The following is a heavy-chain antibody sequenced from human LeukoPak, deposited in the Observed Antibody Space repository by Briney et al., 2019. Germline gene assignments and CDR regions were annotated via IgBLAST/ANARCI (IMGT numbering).Heavy chain of an antibody. J-gene: IGHJ3*02. V-gene: IGHV3-11*01. CDR3: ASARDILTGYDAFDI. D-gene: IGHD3-9*01. CDR2: ISSSGSTI. CDR1: GFTFSDYY. Sequence: GGSLRLSCAASGFTFSDYYMSWIRQAPGKGLEWVSYISSSGSTIYYADSVKGRFTISRDNAKNSLYLQMNSLRAEDTAVYYCASARDILTGYDAFDIWGQGTMVTVSS.